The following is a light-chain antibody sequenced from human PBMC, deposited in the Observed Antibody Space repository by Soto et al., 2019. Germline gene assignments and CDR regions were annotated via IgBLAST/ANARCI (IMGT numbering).Light chain of an antibody. Sequence: DIQMTQSPSFLSASVGDRVTITCRASQSIGKHLNWYQQKPGKAPKFLIYGASTLQSGVPSRFTGSGSGTDFTLTVNSQQPEDFATYYCQQSYTRPTTFGQGTRLEIK. CDR3: QQSYTRPTT. J-gene: IGKJ5*01. CDR2: GAS. CDR1: QSIGKH. V-gene: IGKV1-39*01.